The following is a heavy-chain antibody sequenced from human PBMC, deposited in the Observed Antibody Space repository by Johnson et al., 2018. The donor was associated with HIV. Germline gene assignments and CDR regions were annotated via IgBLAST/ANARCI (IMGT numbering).Heavy chain of an antibody. D-gene: IGHD2-21*01. Sequence: VESGGGVVQPGRSLRLSCAASGFTFSSYGMHWVRQAPGKGLEWVAVISYDGSNKYYADSVKCRFTISRDNSKNTLYLQMTSLRAEDTAVYYCAKERMGLAYCGGDCWEDAFDIWGQGTMVTVSS. CDR1: GFTFSSYG. V-gene: IGHV3-30*18. CDR2: ISYDGSNK. CDR3: AKERMGLAYCGGDCWEDAFDI. J-gene: IGHJ3*02.